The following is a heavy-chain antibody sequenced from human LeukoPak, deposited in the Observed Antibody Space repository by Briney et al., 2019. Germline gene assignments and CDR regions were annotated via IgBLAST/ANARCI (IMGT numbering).Heavy chain of an antibody. CDR2: MNPYNGDR. V-gene: IGHV1-8*03. CDR3: ARPTSLTASGYAG. CDR1: GYTFATYH. D-gene: IGHD4-17*01. J-gene: IGHJ4*01. Sequence: ASVKVSCKTSGYTFATYHINWVRQATGQGLEWLGWMNPYNGDRGYAQKFQGRLSITSDTSISTACMELSSLKSDDTAVYFCARPTSLTASGYAGWGHVTLVTV.